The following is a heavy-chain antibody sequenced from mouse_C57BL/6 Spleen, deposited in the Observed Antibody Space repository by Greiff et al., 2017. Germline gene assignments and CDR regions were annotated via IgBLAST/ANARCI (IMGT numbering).Heavy chain of an antibody. Sequence: QVQLQQSGAELARPGASVKLSCKASGYTFTSYGISWVKQRTGQGLEWIGEISPRSGNTYYNEKFKGKATLTADKSSSTAYMELRSLTSEDSAVYFCARSADGYYDYWGQGTTLTVSS. CDR2: ISPRSGNT. CDR1: GYTFTSYG. J-gene: IGHJ2*01. V-gene: IGHV1-81*01. D-gene: IGHD2-3*01. CDR3: ARSADGYYDY.